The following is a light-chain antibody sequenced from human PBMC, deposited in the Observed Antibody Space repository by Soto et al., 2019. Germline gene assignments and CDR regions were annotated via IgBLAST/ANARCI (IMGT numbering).Light chain of an antibody. Sequence: QTVVTQEPSFSVSPGGTVTLTCGLNSGSVSISYYPSWYQQTPGQAPRTLIYSTNSRSSGVPDRFSGSILGNKAALTITGAQADDESDYYCVLYMGSGIWVFGGGTKLTV. V-gene: IGLV8-61*01. J-gene: IGLJ3*02. CDR2: STN. CDR1: SGSVSISYY. CDR3: VLYMGSGIWV.